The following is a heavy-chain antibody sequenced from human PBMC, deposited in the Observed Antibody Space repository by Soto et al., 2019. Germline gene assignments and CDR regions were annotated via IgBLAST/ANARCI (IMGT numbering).Heavy chain of an antibody. V-gene: IGHV1-69*06. CDR1: GGTFSSYA. D-gene: IGHD3-3*01. Sequence: SVKVSCKASGGTFSSYAISWVRQAPGQGLEWMGGIIPIFGTANYAQKFQGRVTITADKSTSTAYMELSSLRSEDTAVYYCASLITYYDFWSGYPPNMDVWGQGTTVTVSS. J-gene: IGHJ6*02. CDR2: IIPIFGTA. CDR3: ASLITYYDFWSGYPPNMDV.